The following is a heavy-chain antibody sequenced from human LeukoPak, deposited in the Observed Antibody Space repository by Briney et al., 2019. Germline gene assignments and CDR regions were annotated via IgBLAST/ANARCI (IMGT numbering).Heavy chain of an antibody. CDR2: ICYSGST. CDR3: AREGGVGPFFAY. Sequence: PSESLSLTCTVSSGSISGYYWSWIRQPPGKGLEWVGYICYSGSTNYNPSLKSRVTISVDTSKNQFSVKLSSVTAADTAIYYCAREGGVGPFFAYGAQGPLVTVP. J-gene: IGHJ4*02. D-gene: IGHD1-26*01. CDR1: SGSISGYY. V-gene: IGHV4-59*01.